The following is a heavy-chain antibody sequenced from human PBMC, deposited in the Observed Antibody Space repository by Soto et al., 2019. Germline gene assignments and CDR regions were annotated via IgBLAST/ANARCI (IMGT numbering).Heavy chain of an antibody. Sequence: SVKVSCKASGGTFSSYAISWVRQAPGQGLEWMGGIIPIFGTANYAQKFQGRVTITADESTSTAYMELSSLRSEDTAVYYCARDRTYYDFWSGYYYPYYFDYWGQGTLVTVSS. CDR3: ARDRTYYDFWSGYYYPYYFDY. J-gene: IGHJ4*02. V-gene: IGHV1-69*13. CDR1: GGTFSSYA. D-gene: IGHD3-3*01. CDR2: IIPIFGTA.